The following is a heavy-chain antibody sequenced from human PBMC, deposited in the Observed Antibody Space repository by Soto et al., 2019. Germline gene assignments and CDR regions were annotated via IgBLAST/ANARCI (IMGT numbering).Heavy chain of an antibody. CDR3: ARTPLFGVVTPFDY. CDR1: GFTFSDYY. D-gene: IGHD3-3*01. Sequence: VGSLRLSCAASGFTFSDYYMSWIRQAPGKGLEWVSYISSSGSTIYYADSVKGRFTISRDNAKNSLYLQMNSLRAEDTAVYYCARTPLFGVVTPFDYWGQGTLVTVSS. CDR2: ISSSGSTI. J-gene: IGHJ4*02. V-gene: IGHV3-11*01.